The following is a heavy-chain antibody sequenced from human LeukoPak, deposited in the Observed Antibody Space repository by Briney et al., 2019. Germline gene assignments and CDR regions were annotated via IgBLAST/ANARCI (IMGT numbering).Heavy chain of an antibody. CDR2: IYYSGST. D-gene: IGHD3-10*01. V-gene: IGHV4-39*07. J-gene: IGHJ4*02. CDR3: ARDRYINYGSLGFDY. Sequence: PSETLSLTCTVSGGSISSRSHYWGWIRQPPGKGLEWIGSIYYSGSTYYNPSLKSRVTISVDTSKNQFSLKLSSVTAADTAVYYCARDRYINYGSLGFDYWGQGTLVTVSS. CDR1: GGSISSRSHY.